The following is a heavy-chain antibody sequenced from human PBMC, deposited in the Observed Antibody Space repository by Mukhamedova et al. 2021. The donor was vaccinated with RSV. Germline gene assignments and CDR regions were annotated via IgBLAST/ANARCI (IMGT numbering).Heavy chain of an antibody. Sequence: GQGLEWMGWINPNSGGTNYAQKFQGRVTMTRDTSISTAYMELSRLRSDDTAVYYCARGEYSSSWFPNFEYFDYWGQGTLVTVSS. J-gene: IGHJ4*02. V-gene: IGHV1-2*02. CDR3: ARGEYSSSWFPNFEYFDY. D-gene: IGHD6-13*01. CDR2: INPNSGGT.